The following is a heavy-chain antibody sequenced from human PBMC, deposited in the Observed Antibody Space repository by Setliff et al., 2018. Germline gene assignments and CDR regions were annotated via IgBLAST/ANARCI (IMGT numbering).Heavy chain of an antibody. CDR3: ARVGDSSGWYFSRYFDY. D-gene: IGHD6-19*01. CDR2: IYHSGST. J-gene: IGHJ4*02. V-gene: IGHV4-38-2*02. Sequence: SETLSLTCTVSGYSISSGYYWGWIRQPPGKGLEWIGSIYHSGSTYYNPSLKSRVTISVDTSKNQFSLKLSSVTAADTAVYYCARVGDSSGWYFSRYFDYWGQGTLVTSP. CDR1: GYSISSGYY.